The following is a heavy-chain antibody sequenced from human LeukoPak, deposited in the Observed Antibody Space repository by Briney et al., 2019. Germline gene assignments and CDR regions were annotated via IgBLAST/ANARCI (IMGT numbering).Heavy chain of an antibody. J-gene: IGHJ4*02. CDR1: GFTFISYA. D-gene: IGHD4-17*01. V-gene: IGHV3-23*01. CDR2: ISGSGGSR. CDR3: AKGGDFDY. Sequence: PGRSLRLSCAASGFTFISYAMSWVRQAPGKGLEWVSAISGSGGSRYYADSVKGRFTISRVNSKNTLYLQMNSLRAEDTAVYYCAKGGDFDYWGQGTLVTVSS.